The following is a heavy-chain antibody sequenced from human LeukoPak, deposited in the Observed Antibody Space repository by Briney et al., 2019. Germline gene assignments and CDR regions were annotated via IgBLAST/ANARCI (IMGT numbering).Heavy chain of an antibody. Sequence: ASVKVSCKASGYTFTGYYMHWVRQAPGQGLEWMGWINPNSGGTNYAQKFQGRVTMTRDTPISTAYMELSRLRSDDTAVYYCARGGQQWLPHDAFDIWGQGTMVTVSS. J-gene: IGHJ3*02. CDR1: GYTFTGYY. CDR3: ARGGQQWLPHDAFDI. D-gene: IGHD6-19*01. CDR2: INPNSGGT. V-gene: IGHV1-2*02.